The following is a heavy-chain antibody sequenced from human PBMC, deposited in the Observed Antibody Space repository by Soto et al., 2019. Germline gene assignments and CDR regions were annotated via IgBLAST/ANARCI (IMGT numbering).Heavy chain of an antibody. CDR1: GYTFTSYA. V-gene: IGHV1-3*01. CDR2: INAGNGNT. J-gene: IGHJ4*02. CDR3: ARLRDYYDSSGYYQIFDY. D-gene: IGHD3-22*01. Sequence: ASVKVSCKASGYTFTSYAMHWVRQAPGQRLEWMGWINAGNGNTKYSQKFQGRVTITRDTSAGTAYMGLSSLRSEDTAVYYCARLRDYYDSSGYYQIFDYWGQGTLVTVSS.